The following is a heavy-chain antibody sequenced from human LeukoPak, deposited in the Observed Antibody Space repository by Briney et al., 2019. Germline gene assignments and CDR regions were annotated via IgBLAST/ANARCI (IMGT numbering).Heavy chain of an antibody. J-gene: IGHJ5*02. D-gene: IGHD3-10*01. CDR2: INTNTGNP. Sequence: GASVKVSCKASGYTFTSYAMNWVRQAPGQGLEWMGWINTNTGNPTYAQGFTGRFVFSLGASVSTAYLQISSLKAEDTAVYYCARGRRPYGSGVNWFDPWGQGTLVTVSS. CDR3: ARGRRPYGSGVNWFDP. V-gene: IGHV7-4-1*02. CDR1: GYTFTSYA.